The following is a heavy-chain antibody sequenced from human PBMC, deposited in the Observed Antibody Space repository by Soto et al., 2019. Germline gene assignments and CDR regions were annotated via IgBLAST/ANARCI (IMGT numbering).Heavy chain of an antibody. J-gene: IGHJ4*02. V-gene: IGHV3-23*01. CDR1: GFTFSSYA. CDR3: ARNVEHYDILTVEGLDY. Sequence: EMELLESGGGLVQPGGSLRLSCEASGFTFSSYALSWVRQAPGQGLEWVSDINNSGGGTYYAASVRGRFIISRDNSKNTLYLQMNSLRAEDTAVYFCARNVEHYDILTVEGLDYWGQGTLVTVSS. CDR2: INNSGGGT. D-gene: IGHD3-9*01.